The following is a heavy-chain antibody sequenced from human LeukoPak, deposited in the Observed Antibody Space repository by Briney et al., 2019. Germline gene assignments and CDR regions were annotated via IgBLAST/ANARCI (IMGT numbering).Heavy chain of an antibody. J-gene: IGHJ4*02. V-gene: IGHV3-7*01. CDR1: GFPFHNYW. CDR3: VRDGGVSGYDLLDY. CDR2: VNQDGSEA. D-gene: IGHD5-12*01. Sequence: PGGSLGLSCAASGFPFHNYWMTWVRQAPGKGLEWVAQVNQDGSEAHYADSVKARFTISRDNAKSSVSLQMNSLRAEDTAVYYCVRDGGVSGYDLLDYWGQGTLVTVSS.